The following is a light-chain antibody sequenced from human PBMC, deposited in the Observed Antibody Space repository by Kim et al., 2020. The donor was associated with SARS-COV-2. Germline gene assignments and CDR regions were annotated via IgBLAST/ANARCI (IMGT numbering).Light chain of an antibody. J-gene: IGKJ2*01. CDR3: QQYDDLPRT. CDR2: DAS. CDR1: QDISNR. Sequence: SASVGDRVTITCQASQDISNRLNWYQQKPGKAPKLLIYDASSLETGVPSRFSGSGSGTDFTFTISSLQPEDIATYYCQQYDDLPRTFGQGTKLEI. V-gene: IGKV1-33*01.